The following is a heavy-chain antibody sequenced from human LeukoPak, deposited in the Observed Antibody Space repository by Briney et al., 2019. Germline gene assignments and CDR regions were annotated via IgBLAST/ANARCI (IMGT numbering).Heavy chain of an antibody. CDR1: GFTFSSYA. CDR3: ARELCPSGITATNWFDP. J-gene: IGHJ5*02. CDR2: ISYDGSNK. Sequence: PGRSLRLSCAASGFTFSSYAMHWVRQAPGKGLEWVAVISYDGSNKYYADSVKGRFTISRDNSKNTLYLQMNSLSADDTAVYYRARELCPSGITATNWFDPWGQGTLVTVSS. V-gene: IGHV3-30*04. D-gene: IGHD1-20*01.